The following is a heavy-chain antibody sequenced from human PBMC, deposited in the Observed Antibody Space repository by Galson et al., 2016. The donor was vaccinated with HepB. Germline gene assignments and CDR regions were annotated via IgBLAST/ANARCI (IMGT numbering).Heavy chain of an antibody. V-gene: IGHV3-21*04. Sequence: SLRLSCAGSGFTFSDYSMNWVRQAPGKGLEWVASISTGSSYIYYADSLKGRFTVSRDNAKNSMFLQMNSLRAEDTAVYYCALLTGLSHSYRDMDFWGQGTTVTVSS. CDR2: ISTGSSYI. D-gene: IGHD3-16*01. CDR1: GFTFSDYS. CDR3: ALLTGLSHSYRDMDF. J-gene: IGHJ6*02.